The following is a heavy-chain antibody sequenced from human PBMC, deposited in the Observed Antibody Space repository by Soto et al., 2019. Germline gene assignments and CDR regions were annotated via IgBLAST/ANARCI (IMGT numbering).Heavy chain of an antibody. CDR3: VRRHVSATGIDWFDP. V-gene: IGHV1-3*01. CDR2: INAANGDT. D-gene: IGHD6-13*01. Sequence: SVKVSCKASGYTFTSYGIHWVRQAPGQRLEWMGWINAANGDTKYSPKFQGRVTITRDTSASTAYMELSSLRSEDTAVYYCVRRHVSATGIDWFDPWGQGTLVTVS. CDR1: GYTFTSYG. J-gene: IGHJ5*02.